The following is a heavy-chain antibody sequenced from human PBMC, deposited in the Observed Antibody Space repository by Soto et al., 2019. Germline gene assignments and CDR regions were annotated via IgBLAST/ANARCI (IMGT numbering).Heavy chain of an antibody. CDR1: GGSISSGGYY. Sequence: PSETLSLTCTVSGGSISSGGYYWSWIRQHPGKGLEWIGYIYYSGSTYYNPSLKSRVTISVDTSKNQFSLKLSSVTAADTAVHYCARVITIFGVITIYGMDVWGQGTTVTVSS. CDR2: IYYSGST. D-gene: IGHD3-3*01. V-gene: IGHV4-31*03. J-gene: IGHJ6*02. CDR3: ARVITIFGVITIYGMDV.